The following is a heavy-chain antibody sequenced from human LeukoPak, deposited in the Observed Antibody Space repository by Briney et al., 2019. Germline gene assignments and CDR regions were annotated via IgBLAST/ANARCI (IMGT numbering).Heavy chain of an antibody. Sequence: PSQTLSLTCTVSGGSINTGGSYWAWIRQHPGKGLEWIGHIYYSGTTYYNPSLLSRISISVDTSKNQFSLRLNSVTAADTAVYYCARDQGDTTRFYSGLDVWSQGTTVTVSS. D-gene: IGHD2-21*01. J-gene: IGHJ6*02. CDR2: IYYSGTT. CDR3: ARDQGDTTRFYSGLDV. CDR1: GGSINTGGSY. V-gene: IGHV4-31*03.